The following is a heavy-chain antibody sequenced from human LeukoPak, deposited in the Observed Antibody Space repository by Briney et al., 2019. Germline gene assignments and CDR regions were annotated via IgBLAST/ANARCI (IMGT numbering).Heavy chain of an antibody. CDR1: GFIVSGDF. CDR3: ARGDYIAVAAPTEYFQH. V-gene: IGHV3-30-3*01. Sequence: GGSLRLSCAASGFIVSGDFMSWVRQAPGKGLEWVAVISYDGSNKYYADSVKGRFTISRDNSKNTLYLQMNSLRAEDTAVYYCARGDYIAVAAPTEYFQHWGQGTLVTVSS. J-gene: IGHJ1*01. D-gene: IGHD6-19*01. CDR2: ISYDGSNK.